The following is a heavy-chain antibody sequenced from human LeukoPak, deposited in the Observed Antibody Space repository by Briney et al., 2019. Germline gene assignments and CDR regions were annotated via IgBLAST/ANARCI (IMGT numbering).Heavy chain of an antibody. J-gene: IGHJ4*02. CDR1: GFTFSSYA. V-gene: IGHV3-23*01. CDR3: AKDDWWMGYCSGGSCYPPGY. CDR2: ISGSGGST. Sequence: GGSLRLSSAASGFTFSSYAMSWVRQAPGKGLEWVSAISGSGGSTYYADSVKGRFTISRDNSKNTLYLQMNSLRAEDTAVYYCAKDDWWMGYCSGGSCYPPGYWGQGTLVTVSS. D-gene: IGHD2-15*01.